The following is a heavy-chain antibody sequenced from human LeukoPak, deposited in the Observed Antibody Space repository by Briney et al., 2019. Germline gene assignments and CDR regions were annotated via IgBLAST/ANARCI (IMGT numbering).Heavy chain of an antibody. CDR2: IDWDDDK. D-gene: IGHD3-3*01. V-gene: IGHV2-70*04. Sequence: ESGPTLVKPTQTLTLTCTFSGFSLNTSGRRVSWIRQPPGKALEWLARIDWDDDKFYSTSLKTRLTISKDTSKNQVVLTMTNVDPVDTATYHCARTIRGRGYYFYMDVWGKGTTVTVSS. CDR3: ARTIRGRGYYFYMDV. CDR1: GFSLNTSGRR. J-gene: IGHJ6*03.